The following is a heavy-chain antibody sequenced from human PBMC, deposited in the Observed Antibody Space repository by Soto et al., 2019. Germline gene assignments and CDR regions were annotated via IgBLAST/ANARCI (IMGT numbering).Heavy chain of an antibody. D-gene: IGHD2-15*01. J-gene: IGHJ4*02. V-gene: IGHV3-33*01. Sequence: QVQLVESGGGVVQPGRSLRLSCAVSGFTFSSYGMHWVRQAPGKGLEWVAVIWYDGSNKYYADSVKGRFTISRDNSKNTLYLQMNSLRAEDTAVYYCARDMSGYCSGGSCYSGPFDYWGQGTLVTVSS. CDR1: GFTFSSYG. CDR3: ARDMSGYCSGGSCYSGPFDY. CDR2: IWYDGSNK.